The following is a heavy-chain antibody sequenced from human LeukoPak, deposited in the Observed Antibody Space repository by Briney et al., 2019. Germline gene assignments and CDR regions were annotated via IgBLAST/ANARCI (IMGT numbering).Heavy chain of an antibody. J-gene: IGHJ4*02. D-gene: IGHD2/OR15-2a*01. CDR3: TRAEYGPYH. CDR1: GFNFIGPP. V-gene: IGHV3-73*01. CDR2: IRSKANSYAT. Sequence: GGSLKVSCAPPGFNFIGPPWNGVPRASGKGREWVGRIRSKANSYATIYAASVKGRFIISRDDSKDTAYLQMNSLKTEDTAVYYCTRAEYGPYHWGQGTLVTVSS.